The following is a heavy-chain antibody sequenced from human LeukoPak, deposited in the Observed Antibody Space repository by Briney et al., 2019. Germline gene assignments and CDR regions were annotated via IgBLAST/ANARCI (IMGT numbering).Heavy chain of an antibody. Sequence: SVKVSCKASGYTFTSYGISWVRQAPGQGLEWMGRIIPILGIANYAQKFQGRVTITTDKSTSTAYMELSSLRSEDTAVYYCARDDPERWGDIVVVVAAGAFDIWGQGTMVTVSS. CDR1: GYTFTSYG. J-gene: IGHJ3*02. CDR2: IIPILGIA. D-gene: IGHD2-15*01. CDR3: ARDDPERWGDIVVVVAAGAFDI. V-gene: IGHV1-69*04.